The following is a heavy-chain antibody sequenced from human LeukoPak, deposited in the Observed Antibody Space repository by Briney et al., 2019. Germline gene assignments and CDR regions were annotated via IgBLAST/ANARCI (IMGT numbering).Heavy chain of an antibody. V-gene: IGHV4-30-4*01. CDR1: GGSISSGGYY. CDR2: IYYSGST. Sequence: SETLSLTCTVSGGSISSGGYYWSWIRQPPGKGLEWIGYIYYSGSTYYNPSLKSRVTISVDTSKNQFSLKLSSVTAADTAVYYCARFDGDGDYGFGYWGQGTLVTVSS. CDR3: ARFDGDGDYGFGY. J-gene: IGHJ4*02. D-gene: IGHD4-17*01.